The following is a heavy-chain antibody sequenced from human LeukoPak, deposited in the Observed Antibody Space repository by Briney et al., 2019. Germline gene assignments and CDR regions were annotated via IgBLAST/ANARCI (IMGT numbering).Heavy chain of an antibody. CDR2: IYHSGST. J-gene: IGHJ4*02. CDR1: GYSISSGYY. CDR3: ARGVIYYGSGSYWAYFDY. V-gene: IGHV4-38-2*01. D-gene: IGHD3-10*01. Sequence: SETLSLTCAVSGYSISSGYYWGWIRQPPGKGLEWIGSIYHSGSTYYNPSLKSRVTISVDTSKNQFSLKLSSVTAAGTAVYYCARGVIYYGSGSYWAYFDYWGQGTLVTVSS.